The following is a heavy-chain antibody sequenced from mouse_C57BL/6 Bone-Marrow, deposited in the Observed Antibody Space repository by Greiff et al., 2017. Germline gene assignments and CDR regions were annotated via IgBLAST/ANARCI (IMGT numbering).Heavy chain of an antibody. CDR1: GFTFSSYG. CDR2: ISSGGSYT. V-gene: IGHV5-6*01. Sequence: EVKVVESGGDLVKPGGSLKLSCAASGFTFSSYGMSWVRQTPDKRLEWVATISSGGSYTYYPDSVKGRFTISRDNAKNTLYLQMSSLKSEDTAMYYCARHNYVFDYWGQGTTLTVSS. J-gene: IGHJ2*01. CDR3: ARHNYVFDY. D-gene: IGHD2-1*01.